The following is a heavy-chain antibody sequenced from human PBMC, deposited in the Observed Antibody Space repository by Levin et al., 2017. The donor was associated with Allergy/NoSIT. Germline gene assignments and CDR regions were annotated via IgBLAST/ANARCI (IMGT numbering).Heavy chain of an antibody. J-gene: IGHJ4*02. Sequence: GESLKISCAASGFTFSSYGMHWVRQAPGKGLEWVAVIWYDGSNKYYADSVKGRFTISRDNSKNTLYLQMNSLRAEDTAVYYCARSDYGDPELFDYWGQGTLVTVSS. CDR3: ARSDYGDPELFDY. CDR1: GFTFSSYG. CDR2: IWYDGSNK. V-gene: IGHV3-33*01. D-gene: IGHD4-17*01.